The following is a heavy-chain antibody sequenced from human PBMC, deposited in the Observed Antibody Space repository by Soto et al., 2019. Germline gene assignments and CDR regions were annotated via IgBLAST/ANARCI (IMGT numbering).Heavy chain of an antibody. J-gene: IGHJ6*02. CDR2: ISAYNGNT. CDR3: AVRKSRSSALLYYYYGMDV. D-gene: IGHD6-6*01. V-gene: IGHV1-18*01. Sequence: QVQLVQSGAEVKKPGASVKVSCKASGYTFTSYGISWVRQAPGQGLEWMGWISAYNGNTTYAQKLQGRATMTTDTPTSTAYLEMRGLRSDDTPVYCCAVRKSRSSALLYYYYGMDVWGQGTTVTVSS. CDR1: GYTFTSYG.